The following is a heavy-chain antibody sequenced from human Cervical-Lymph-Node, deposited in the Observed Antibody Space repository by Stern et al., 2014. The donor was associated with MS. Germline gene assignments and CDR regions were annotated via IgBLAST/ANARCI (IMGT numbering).Heavy chain of an antibody. CDR1: GGSLSHFY. J-gene: IGHJ4*02. Sequence: VQLVESGPGLVKPSETLSLTCTVSGGSLSHFYWTWIRQPPGKGLEWIGSTSSATTNDNPSLKSRFPFSLAPSKDQFFLKLTSVTAADTAVYYCAREEIEPLFYLEYWGQGILVTVSS. V-gene: IGHV4-4*08. D-gene: IGHD3-22*01. CDR2: TSSATT. CDR3: AREEIEPLFYLEY.